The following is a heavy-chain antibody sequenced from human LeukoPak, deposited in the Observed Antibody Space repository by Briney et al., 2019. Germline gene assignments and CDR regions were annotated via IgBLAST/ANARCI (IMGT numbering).Heavy chain of an antibody. D-gene: IGHD6-13*01. CDR1: GGSISSGYY. V-gene: IGHV4-38-2*02. CDR2: IYHSGST. CDR3: ARGAYSSSWYVWNY. Sequence: SETLSLTCTVSGGSISSGYYWGWIRQPPGKGLEWIGSIYHSGSTYYNPSLKSRVTISVDTSKNQFSLKLSSVTAADTAVYYCARGAYSSSWYVWNYWGQGTLVTVSS. J-gene: IGHJ4*02.